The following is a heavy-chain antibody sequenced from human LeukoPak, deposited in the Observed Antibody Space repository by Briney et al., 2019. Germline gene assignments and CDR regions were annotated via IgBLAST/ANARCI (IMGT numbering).Heavy chain of an antibody. CDR3: ARDRGVGELSFPYYFDY. Sequence: GGSLRLSCAASGFTFSSYSMNWVRQAPGKGLEWVSSISSSSSYIYYADSVKGRFTISRDNAKNSLYLQMNSLRAEDTAVYYCARDRGVGELSFPYYFDYWGQGTLVTVSS. D-gene: IGHD3-16*02. CDR2: ISSSSSYI. CDR1: GFTFSSYS. J-gene: IGHJ4*02. V-gene: IGHV3-21*01.